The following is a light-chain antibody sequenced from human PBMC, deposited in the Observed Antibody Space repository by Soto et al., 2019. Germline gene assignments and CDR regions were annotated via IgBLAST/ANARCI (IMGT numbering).Light chain of an antibody. CDR1: SSDVGSYNL. CDR3: SSYTSSSTLDV. Sequence: QSVLTQPASVSASPGQSITIPCTGTSSDVGSYNLVSWFQQHPRKVPKLLIYEGTKRPSGLSDRFSGSKSGTTASLTISGLQAEDEAHYYCSSYTSSSTLDVFGTGTKV. J-gene: IGLJ1*01. V-gene: IGLV2-14*02. CDR2: EGT.